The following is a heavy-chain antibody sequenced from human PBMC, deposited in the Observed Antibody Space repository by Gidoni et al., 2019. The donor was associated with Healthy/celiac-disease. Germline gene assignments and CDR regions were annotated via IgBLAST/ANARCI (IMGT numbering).Heavy chain of an antibody. V-gene: IGHV3-30*18. J-gene: IGHJ6*03. D-gene: IGHD3-10*01. Sequence: QVQLVESGGGVVQPGRSLRLSCAASGFTFSSYGMHWVRQAPGKGLEWVAVISYDGSNKYYADSVKGRFTISRDNSKNTLYLQMNSLRAEDTAVYYCAKEGPRGVGYYYYMDVWGKGTTVTVSS. CDR1: GFTFSSYG. CDR2: ISYDGSNK. CDR3: AKEGPRGVGYYYYMDV.